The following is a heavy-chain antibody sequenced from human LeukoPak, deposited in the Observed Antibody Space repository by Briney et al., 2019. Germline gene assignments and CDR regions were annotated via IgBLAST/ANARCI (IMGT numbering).Heavy chain of an antibody. Sequence: ASVKVSCKASGYTFTSYAMHWVRQAPGQTLEWMGWINAGNGNTKYSQKFQGRVTITRDTSASTAYMELSSLRSEDTAVYYCMSSTSSHDAFDIWGQGTMVTVSS. J-gene: IGHJ3*02. CDR1: GYTFTSYA. CDR2: INAGNGNT. D-gene: IGHD2-2*01. CDR3: MSSTSSHDAFDI. V-gene: IGHV1-3*01.